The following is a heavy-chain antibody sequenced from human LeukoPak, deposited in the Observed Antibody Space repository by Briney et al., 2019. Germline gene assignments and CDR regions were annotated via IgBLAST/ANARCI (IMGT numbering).Heavy chain of an antibody. J-gene: IGHJ3*02. CDR2: INSDGSST. V-gene: IGHV3-74*01. Sequence: GGSLRLSCAASGFTFSSYWMHWVRHAPGKGRVWVSRINSDGSSTSYADSVKGRFTISRDNAKNTLYLQMNSLRAEDTAVYYCASEARLSSWYPDAFDIWGQGTMVTVSS. D-gene: IGHD6-13*01. CDR1: GFTFSSYW. CDR3: ASEARLSSWYPDAFDI.